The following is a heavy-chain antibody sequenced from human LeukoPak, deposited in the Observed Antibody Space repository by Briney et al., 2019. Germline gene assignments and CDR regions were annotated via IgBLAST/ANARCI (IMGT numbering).Heavy chain of an antibody. CDR3: ARGFNWNYGRLIYYYYMDV. D-gene: IGHD1-7*01. J-gene: IGHJ6*03. V-gene: IGHV4-59*01. Sequence: SETLSLTCTVSGGSISSYYWSWIRQPPGKGLEWIEYIYYSGSTNYNPSLKSRLTISVDTSKNQFSLKLSSLTAADTAVYYCARGFNWNYGRLIYYYYMDVWGKGTTVTVSS. CDR1: GGSISSYY. CDR2: IYYSGST.